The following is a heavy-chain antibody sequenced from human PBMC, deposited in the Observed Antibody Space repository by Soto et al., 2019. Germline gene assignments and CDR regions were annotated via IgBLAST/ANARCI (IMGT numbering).Heavy chain of an antibody. CDR1: GFTFSSYA. Sequence: LRLSCAASGFTFSSYAMHWVRQAPGKGLEWVAVISYDGSNKYYADSVKGRFTISRDNSKNTLYLQMNSLRAEDTAVYYCARDMTPRVRGVIVGWFDPWGQGTLVTVSS. CDR3: ARDMTPRVRGVIVGWFDP. CDR2: ISYDGSNK. V-gene: IGHV3-30-3*01. D-gene: IGHD3-10*01. J-gene: IGHJ5*02.